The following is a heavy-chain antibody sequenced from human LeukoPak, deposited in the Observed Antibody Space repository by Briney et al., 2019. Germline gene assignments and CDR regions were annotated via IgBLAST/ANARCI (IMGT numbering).Heavy chain of an antibody. V-gene: IGHV1-2*02. D-gene: IGHD3-9*01. CDR2: INPNSGGT. J-gene: IGHJ4*02. CDR1: GYTFTGYY. CDR3: ARDPEPLYDILTGYSDY. Sequence: ASVKVSCKASGYTFTGYYMHWVRQAPGQGLEWMGWINPNSGGTNYAQKFQGRVTMTRDTSISTAYMELSRLRSVDTAVYYCARDPEPLYDILTGYSDYWGQGTLVTVSS.